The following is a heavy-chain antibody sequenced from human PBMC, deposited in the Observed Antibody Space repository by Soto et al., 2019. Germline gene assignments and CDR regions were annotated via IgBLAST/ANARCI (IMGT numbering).Heavy chain of an antibody. Sequence: PGGSLRLSCAASGFSFCDYYMSWIRQAPGKGLEWVSYIRSSSSDTQYADSVKGRFTISRDNAKDSLYLQMNSLRVEDTAVYYCARDGSRYCSTTSCLSGYYYYGMDVWGQGTTVTVSS. CDR1: GFSFCDYY. D-gene: IGHD2-2*01. CDR3: ARDGSRYCSTTSCLSGYYYYGMDV. J-gene: IGHJ6*02. V-gene: IGHV3-11*06. CDR2: IRSSSSDT.